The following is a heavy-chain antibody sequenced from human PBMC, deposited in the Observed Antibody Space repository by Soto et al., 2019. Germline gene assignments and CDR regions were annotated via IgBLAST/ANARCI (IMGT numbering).Heavy chain of an antibody. CDR1: GGSFSGYY. D-gene: IGHD3-10*01. J-gene: IGHJ5*02. Sequence: QVQLQQWGAGLLKPSETLSLTCAVYGGSFSGYYWSWIRQPPGKGLEWSGEINHSGSTNYNPSLKSRVTISVDPSKNQFSLKLSSVTAADTAVYYCARAGDYYGSGSAYNWFDPWGQGTLVTVSS. CDR2: INHSGST. V-gene: IGHV4-34*01. CDR3: ARAGDYYGSGSAYNWFDP.